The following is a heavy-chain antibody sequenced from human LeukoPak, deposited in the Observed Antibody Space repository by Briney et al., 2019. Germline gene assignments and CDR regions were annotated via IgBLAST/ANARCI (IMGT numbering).Heavy chain of an antibody. CDR3: ARVMMGATVTTFHYYCMDV. V-gene: IGHV3-21*01. D-gene: IGHD4-11*01. J-gene: IGHJ6*03. Sequence: GGSLRLSCAVSGFTFSHYSIDWVRHAPGKGLERVASITSSSSHIYYADSVKGRFTISRDNAKNSLYLQMNSLRAEDTAIYYCARVMMGATVTTFHYYCMDVWGVGTTVTVFS. CDR1: GFTFSHYS. CDR2: ITSSSSHI.